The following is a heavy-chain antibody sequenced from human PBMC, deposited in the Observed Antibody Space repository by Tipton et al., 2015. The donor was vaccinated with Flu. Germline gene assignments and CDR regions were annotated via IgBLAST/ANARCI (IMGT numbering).Heavy chain of an antibody. Sequence: AASGFSVSATYVTWVRQAPGKGLEWVSVIGGNGGTSYADSVKGRFTISRDISKNLVYLHMESLRVEDTATYYCGKITSWGQGTLVTVSS. CDR2: IGGNGGT. D-gene: IGHD1-14*01. CDR3: GKITS. V-gene: IGHV3-53*01. CDR1: GFSVSATY. J-gene: IGHJ4*02.